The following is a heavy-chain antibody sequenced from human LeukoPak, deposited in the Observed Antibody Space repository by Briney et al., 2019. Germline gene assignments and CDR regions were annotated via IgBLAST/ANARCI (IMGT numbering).Heavy chain of an antibody. Sequence: PSETLSLTCAVYGGSFSGYYWSWIRQPPGKGLEWIGEINHSGSTNYNPSLKSRVTISVDMSKNQFSLKLSSVTAADTAVYYCAREGSYGSGSYYNLWFDPWGQGTLVTVSS. D-gene: IGHD3-10*01. CDR3: AREGSYGSGSYYNLWFDP. CDR1: GGSFSGYY. CDR2: INHSGST. J-gene: IGHJ5*02. V-gene: IGHV4-34*01.